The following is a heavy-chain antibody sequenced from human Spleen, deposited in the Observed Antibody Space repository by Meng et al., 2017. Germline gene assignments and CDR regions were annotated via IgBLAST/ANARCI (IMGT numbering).Heavy chain of an antibody. D-gene: IGHD6-13*01. J-gene: IGHJ4*02. CDR3: ARDPGYTTSWYSFDY. Sequence: QAQGVQFGVELGEPGASGTVSCKASGYTFSRYTMDWVRQAPGQGLEWMGWINTITGNPKYAQAFTGRFVFSLDTSVSTAYLQISSLQAEDTAVYYCARDPGYTTSWYSFDYWGQGTLVTVSS. CDR1: GYTFSRYT. CDR2: INTITGNP. V-gene: IGHV7-4-1*02.